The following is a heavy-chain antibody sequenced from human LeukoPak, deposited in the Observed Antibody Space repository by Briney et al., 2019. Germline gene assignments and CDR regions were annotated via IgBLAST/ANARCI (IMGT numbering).Heavy chain of an antibody. CDR3: AKLQTYYYGSGSSTNWFDP. CDR2: ISGSGGST. V-gene: IGHV3-23*01. D-gene: IGHD3-10*01. J-gene: IGHJ5*02. CDR1: GFTFSSYG. Sequence: GGSLRLSCAASGFTFSSYGMTWVRQAPGKGLEWVSGISGSGGSTYYADSVKGRFTISRDNSKNTLYLQMNSLRAEDTAAYYCAKLQTYYYGSGSSTNWFDPWGQGTLVTVSS.